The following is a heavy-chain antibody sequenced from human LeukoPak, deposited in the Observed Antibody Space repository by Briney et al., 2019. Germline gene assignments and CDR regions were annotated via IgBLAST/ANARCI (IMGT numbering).Heavy chain of an antibody. J-gene: IGHJ3*02. CDR1: GYTFTSYD. CDR3: ATASTVTTERGSVVRAFDI. Sequence: ASVKVSCKASGYTFTSYDINWVRQATGQGLEWMGWMNTNRGNTGYAQKFQGRVTMTRSTSISTAYMELSSLRSEDTAVYYCATASTVTTERGSVVRAFDIWGQGTMVTVSS. V-gene: IGHV1-8*01. CDR2: MNTNRGNT. D-gene: IGHD4-17*01.